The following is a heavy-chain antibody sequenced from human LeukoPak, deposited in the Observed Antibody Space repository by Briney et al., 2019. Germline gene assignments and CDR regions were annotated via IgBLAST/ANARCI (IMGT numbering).Heavy chain of an antibody. CDR3: ARGIYDLPNWFDP. V-gene: IGHV3-7*04. J-gene: IGHJ5*02. Sequence: QPGGSLRLSCAAPGFTFSSYWMSWVRQAPGKGLEWVANIKQDGSEKYYVDSVKGRFTISRDNAKNSLYLQMNSLRAEDTAVYYCARGIYDLPNWFDPWGQGTLVTVSS. CDR2: IKQDGSEK. CDR1: GFTFSSYW. D-gene: IGHD3-3*01.